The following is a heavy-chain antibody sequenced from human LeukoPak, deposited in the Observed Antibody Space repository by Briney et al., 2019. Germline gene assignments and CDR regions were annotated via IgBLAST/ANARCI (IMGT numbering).Heavy chain of an antibody. CDR3: ARTSDYYDSSGYSAYFDY. CDR1: GASISSGDYS. CDR2: IYYSGNT. V-gene: IGHV4-30-4*07. D-gene: IGHD3-22*01. J-gene: IGHJ4*02. Sequence: SETLSLTCAVSGASISSGDYSWSWIRQPPGKGLEWIAYIYYSGNTDYNPSLKSRVTISVDTSKNEFSLKLSSVTAADTAVYYCARTSDYYDSSGYSAYFDYWGQGTLVTVSS.